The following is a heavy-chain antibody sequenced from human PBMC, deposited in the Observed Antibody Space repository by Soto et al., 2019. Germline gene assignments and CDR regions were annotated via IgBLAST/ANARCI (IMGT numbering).Heavy chain of an antibody. CDR1: GGSFNNYA. CDR2: TIPNFDTP. Sequence: QVHLVQSGAEVKKPGSSVKVSCKTSGGSFNNYAVSWVRQAPGQGLEWMGGTIPNFDTPNYAQKCQDRVTIIADEPTSTVQLEGMSRKSNATAVYSCAVPLVREFLIFEPSGMHVGAQGTRVIVPS. V-gene: IGHV1-69*01. J-gene: IGHJ1*01. D-gene: IGHD2-2*01. CDR3: AVPLVREFLIFEPSGMHV.